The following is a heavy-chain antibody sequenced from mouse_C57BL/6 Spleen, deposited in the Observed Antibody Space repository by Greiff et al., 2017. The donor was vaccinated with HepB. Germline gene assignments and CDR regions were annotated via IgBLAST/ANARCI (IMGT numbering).Heavy chain of an antibody. CDR2: IYPGSGNT. J-gene: IGHJ4*01. CDR1: GYTFTDYY. V-gene: IGHV1-76*01. CDR3: ARDYTGTMDY. Sequence: VQLQESGAELVRPGASVKLSCKASGYTFTDYYINWVKQRPGQGLEWIARIYPGSGNTYYNEKFKGKGTLTAEKSSSTTYMQLSELTSEDSAVCFCARDYTGTMDYWGQGTSVTVSS. D-gene: IGHD1-1*01.